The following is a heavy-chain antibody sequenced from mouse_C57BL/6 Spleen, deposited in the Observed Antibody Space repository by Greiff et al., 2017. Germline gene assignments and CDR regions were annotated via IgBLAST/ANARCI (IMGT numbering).Heavy chain of an antibody. J-gene: IGHJ3*01. CDR2: INPSSGYT. CDR3: ARPLDGYWAY. Sequence: QVTLKESGAGLARPGASVKMSCKASGYTFTSYTMHRVKQRPGQGLEWIGYINPSSGYTKYNQKFKDKATLTADKSSSTAYMQLSSLTSEDSAVYYCARPLDGYWAYWGQGTLVTVSA. CDR1: GYTFTSYT. D-gene: IGHD2-3*01. V-gene: IGHV1-4*01.